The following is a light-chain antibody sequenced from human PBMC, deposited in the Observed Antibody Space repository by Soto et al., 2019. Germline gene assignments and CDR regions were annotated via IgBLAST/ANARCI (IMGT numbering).Light chain of an antibody. CDR1: SSDVGDYNY. CDR2: EVS. CDR3: TSYAGSNNFV. Sequence: QSVLPQPPSASGSPGQSVTISCTGTSSDVGDYNYVSWYQQHPGKAPKLMIYEVSKRPSGVPDRFSGSKSGNTASLTVSGLQAEDEADYYCTSYAGSNNFVFGTGTKLTVL. V-gene: IGLV2-8*01. J-gene: IGLJ1*01.